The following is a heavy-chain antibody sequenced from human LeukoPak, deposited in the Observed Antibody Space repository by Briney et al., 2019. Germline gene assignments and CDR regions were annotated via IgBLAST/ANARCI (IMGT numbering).Heavy chain of an antibody. Sequence: GGSLRLSCAASGFTFSSYAMSWVRQAPGKGLEWVSSISSSSSYIYYADSVKGRFTISRDNAKNSLYLQMNSLRAEDTAVYYCARDSSGYDSSYYYMDVWGKGTTVTVSS. CDR3: ARDSSGYDSSYYYMDV. J-gene: IGHJ6*03. CDR2: ISSSSSYI. CDR1: GFTFSSYA. V-gene: IGHV3-21*01. D-gene: IGHD5-12*01.